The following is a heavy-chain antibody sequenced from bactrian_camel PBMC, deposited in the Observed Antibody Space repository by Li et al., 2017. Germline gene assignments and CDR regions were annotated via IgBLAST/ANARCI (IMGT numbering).Heavy chain of an antibody. D-gene: IGHD2*01. J-gene: IGHJ4*01. CDR1: ETRYC. V-gene: IGHV3S54*01. Sequence: HVQLVESGGGSVQPGESLRLTCTFSETRYCMGWFRQAPGKEREGVAAIYTGGGTTYYADSVKGRFTISQDNAKNTLYLQMNSLNTEDTAMYYCAAAAGLFGGTCVDVRSVDYWGQGTQVTVS. CDR3: AAAAGLFGGTCVDVRSVDY. CDR2: IYTGGGTT.